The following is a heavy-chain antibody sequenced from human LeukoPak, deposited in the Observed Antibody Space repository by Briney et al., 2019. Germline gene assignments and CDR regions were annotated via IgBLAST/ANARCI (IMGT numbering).Heavy chain of an antibody. D-gene: IGHD1-26*01. J-gene: IGHJ4*02. CDR2: IYYSGST. V-gene: IGHV4-31*03. CDR1: GDSISSGGYY. Sequence: PSQTLSLTCTVSGDSISSGGYYWSWIRQHPGKGLEWLAYIYYSGSTYYNPSLKSRVTISLDTAKNQFSLKLSALPAAATALYYCARGGSSSFDSWGQGTVVTVSS. CDR3: ARGGSSSFDS.